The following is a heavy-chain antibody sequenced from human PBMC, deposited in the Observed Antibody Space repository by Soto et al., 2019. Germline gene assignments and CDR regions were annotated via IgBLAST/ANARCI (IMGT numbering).Heavy chain of an antibody. J-gene: IGHJ4*02. CDR3: ARPHDSSGFYSAFDY. Sequence: QVQLVESGGGLVKPGGSLRLSCAASGFTFSNYYMSWIRQAPGKGLEWVSYISSSSSISTNYADSVKGRFTISRDNDKNSLYLQMNSLRAEDTAVYYCARPHDSSGFYSAFDYWGQGTLVTVSS. CDR2: ISSSSSIST. V-gene: IGHV3-11*06. CDR1: GFTFSNYY. D-gene: IGHD3-22*01.